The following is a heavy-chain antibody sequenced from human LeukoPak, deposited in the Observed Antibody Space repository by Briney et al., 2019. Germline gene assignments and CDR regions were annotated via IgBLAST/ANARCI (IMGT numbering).Heavy chain of an antibody. J-gene: IGHJ4*02. D-gene: IGHD6-19*01. CDR2: INHSGST. Sequence: SETLSLTCAVYGGSFSDYHWSWIRQPPGKGLEWIGEINHSGSTNYNPSLKSRVTISVDTSKNQFSLKLSSVTAADTAVYYCARGNAVAGTDYWGQGTLVTVSS. CDR1: GGSFSDYH. CDR3: ARGNAVAGTDY. V-gene: IGHV4-34*01.